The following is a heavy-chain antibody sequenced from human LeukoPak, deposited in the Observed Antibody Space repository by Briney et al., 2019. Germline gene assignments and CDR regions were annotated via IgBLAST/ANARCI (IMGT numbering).Heavy chain of an antibody. D-gene: IGHD3-16*01. CDR3: ARGDYYDGGGRNWFDP. Sequence: SETLSLTCTVSGGSISSYYWSWIRQPPGKGLEWIGYIYYSGSTNYNPSLKSRVTMSVDTSRNQFSLRLTSVTAADTAVYYCARGDYYDGGGRNWFDPWGQGTLVTVSS. V-gene: IGHV4-59*12. CDR2: IYYSGST. J-gene: IGHJ5*02. CDR1: GGSISSYY.